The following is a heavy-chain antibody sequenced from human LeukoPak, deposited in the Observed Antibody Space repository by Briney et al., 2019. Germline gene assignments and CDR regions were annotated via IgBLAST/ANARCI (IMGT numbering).Heavy chain of an antibody. CDR2: INGIGTSL. CDR1: GFSFDFSGYA. J-gene: IGHJ5*02. D-gene: IGHD6-13*01. Sequence: GGSLRLSCAASGFSFDFSGYAMSWVRQAPGKGLEWVSGINGIGTSLYYADSVKGRFTISRDNAKNSLYLQMNSLGAEDTAVYYCARGGAGIAAAGINWFDPWGQGTLVTVSS. CDR3: ARGGAGIAAAGINWFDP. V-gene: IGHV3-23*05.